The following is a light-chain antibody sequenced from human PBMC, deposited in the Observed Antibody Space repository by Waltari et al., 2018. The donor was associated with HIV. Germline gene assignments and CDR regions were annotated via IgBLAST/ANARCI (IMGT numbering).Light chain of an antibody. Sequence: QSALTQPASVSGSPGQSITISCTGTSSDVGGYDYSSWYQPHPCKAPKRMIYEVSSRPSVVSHRFSGSKSGNTASLTISGLQAEDEADYYCSSYTSRNTHVFGTGTKVTVL. CDR1: SSDVGGYDY. V-gene: IGLV2-14*01. J-gene: IGLJ1*01. CDR2: EVS. CDR3: SSYTSRNTHV.